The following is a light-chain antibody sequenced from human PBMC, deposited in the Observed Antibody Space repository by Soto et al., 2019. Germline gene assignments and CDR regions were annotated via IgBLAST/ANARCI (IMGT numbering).Light chain of an antibody. CDR3: QQYNNWPPIT. J-gene: IGKJ5*01. CDR1: QSVSSN. CDR2: GAS. V-gene: IGKV3-15*01. Sequence: IVIRQCPATVSVSTGERATLSCRASQSVSSNLAWYQQKPGQAPRLLIYGASTRATGIPARFSGSGSGTEFTLTISSLQSEDFAVYYCQQYNNWPPITFGQGTRLEIK.